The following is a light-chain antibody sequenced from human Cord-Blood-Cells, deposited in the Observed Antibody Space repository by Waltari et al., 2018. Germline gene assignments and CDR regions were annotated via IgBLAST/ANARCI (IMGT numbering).Light chain of an antibody. Sequence: QSALTQPRSVSGSPGQSVTIPCTGPSSDVGGYTYVSWYQQHPGKAPKLMIYDVSKRPSGVPDRFSGSKSGNTASLTISGLQAEDEADYYCCSYAGSYVFGTGTKVTVL. CDR3: CSYAGSYV. J-gene: IGLJ1*01. CDR1: SSDVGGYTY. CDR2: DVS. V-gene: IGLV2-11*01.